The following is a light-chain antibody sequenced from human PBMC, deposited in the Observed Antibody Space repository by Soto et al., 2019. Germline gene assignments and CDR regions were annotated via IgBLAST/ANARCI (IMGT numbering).Light chain of an antibody. CDR1: QYISSW. CDR3: QQANSFPLT. V-gene: IGKV1-12*01. Sequence: DIQMTQSPSSVSASVGDTVTITCRASQYISSWLAWYQQKPGKAPKRLIFDASNLGSGFPARFSGSGSGTYFTLTISSLQPEDFATYYCQQANSFPLTFGGGTKVEIK. CDR2: DAS. J-gene: IGKJ4*01.